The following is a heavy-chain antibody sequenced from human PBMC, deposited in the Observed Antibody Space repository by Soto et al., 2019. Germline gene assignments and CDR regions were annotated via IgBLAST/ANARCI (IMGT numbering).Heavy chain of an antibody. CDR3: ARVLRYFDWLGVDY. CDR1: GVSFSGYY. Sequence: SETLSLTCAVYGVSFSGYYWSWIRQPPGKGLEWIGEINHSGSTNYNPSLKSRVTISVDTSKNQFSLKLSSVTAADTAVYYCARVLRYFDWLGVDYWGQGTLVTVSS. CDR2: INHSGST. D-gene: IGHD3-9*01. V-gene: IGHV4-34*01. J-gene: IGHJ4*02.